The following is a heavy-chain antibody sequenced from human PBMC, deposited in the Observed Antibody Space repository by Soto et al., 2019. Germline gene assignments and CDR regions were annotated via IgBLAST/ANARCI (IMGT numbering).Heavy chain of an antibody. CDR1: DFTFTSYT. V-gene: IGHV3-30*04. D-gene: IGHD2-21*02. J-gene: IGHJ4*02. CDR3: ATGGGNQLGDCYDN. CDR2: IYPDGSKT. Sequence: PGGSLRLSCAASDFTFTSYTIHWVRQAPGKGLERVALIYPDGSKTYYADSVKGRFTISRDNSKNTVYLQTNSLREEDTAVYYCATGGGNQLGDCYDNWGQGTLVTVSS.